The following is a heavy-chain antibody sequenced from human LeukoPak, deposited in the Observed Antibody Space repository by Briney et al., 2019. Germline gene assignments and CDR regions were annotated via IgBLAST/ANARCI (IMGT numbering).Heavy chain of an antibody. CDR2: MYYSGST. D-gene: IGHD3-10*01. Sequence: SETLSLTCTVSGGSISSYYWSWIRQPPGKGLEWIGYMYYSGSTNYNPSLKSRVTISVDTSKNQFSLKLSSVTAADTAVYYCATLLWFGGGGFDYWGQGTLVTVSS. CDR1: GGSISSYY. CDR3: ATLLWFGGGGFDY. J-gene: IGHJ4*02. V-gene: IGHV4-59*08.